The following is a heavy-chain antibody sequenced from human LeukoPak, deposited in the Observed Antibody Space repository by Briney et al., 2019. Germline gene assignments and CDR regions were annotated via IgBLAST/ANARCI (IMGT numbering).Heavy chain of an antibody. Sequence: GGSLRLSCAASGFTFSTYALIWVRQAPGKGLEWVSTISDSGDTTHYADSVKGRFTISRDNSKNTLYLQMNSLSVEDTALYYCAKDREAAVAGYFDYWGQGTLVTVSS. D-gene: IGHD6-19*01. V-gene: IGHV3-23*01. CDR3: AKDREAAVAGYFDY. J-gene: IGHJ4*02. CDR1: GFTFSTYA. CDR2: ISDSGDTT.